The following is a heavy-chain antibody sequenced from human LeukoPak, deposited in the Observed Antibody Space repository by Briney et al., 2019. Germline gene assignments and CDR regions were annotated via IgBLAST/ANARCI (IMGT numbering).Heavy chain of an antibody. Sequence: SETLSLTCTVSGYSISSGYFWGWIRQPPGKGLEWVGSIYHSGNTYYNPSLKSRVTISVDTSKNQFSLKLSSITAADTAVYYRARAYSGSSGVFEYWGQGTLVTVSS. J-gene: IGHJ4*02. CDR2: IYHSGNT. CDR1: GYSISSGYF. D-gene: IGHD3-10*01. V-gene: IGHV4-38-2*02. CDR3: ARAYSGSSGVFEY.